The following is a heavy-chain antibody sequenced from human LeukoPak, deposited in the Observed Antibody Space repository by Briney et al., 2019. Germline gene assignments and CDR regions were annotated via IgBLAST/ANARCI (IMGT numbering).Heavy chain of an antibody. Sequence: EASVKVSCKASGYTFTSYGISWVRQAPGQGLEWMGWISAYNGNTNYAQKLQGRVTMTTDTSTSTAYMELRSLRSDDTAVYYCARVVAGRYSSSWCRGYFDYWGQGTLVTVSS. V-gene: IGHV1-18*01. CDR1: GYTFTSYG. D-gene: IGHD6-13*01. J-gene: IGHJ4*02. CDR3: ARVVAGRYSSSWCRGYFDY. CDR2: ISAYNGNT.